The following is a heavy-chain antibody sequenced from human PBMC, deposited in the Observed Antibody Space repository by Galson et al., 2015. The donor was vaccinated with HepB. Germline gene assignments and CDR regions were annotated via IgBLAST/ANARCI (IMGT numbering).Heavy chain of an antibody. CDR3: GSDSQYASGTYYTDY. Sequence: SLRLSCAASRFTFSSYWMSWVRQAPGKGLEWVANIKQDGSEKYYVDSVKGRFTISRDNAKNSLFLQMNSLGAEDTALYYCGSDSQYASGTYYTDYWGQGILVTVSS. CDR2: IKQDGSEK. CDR1: RFTFSSYW. D-gene: IGHD3-10*01. V-gene: IGHV3-7*03. J-gene: IGHJ4*02.